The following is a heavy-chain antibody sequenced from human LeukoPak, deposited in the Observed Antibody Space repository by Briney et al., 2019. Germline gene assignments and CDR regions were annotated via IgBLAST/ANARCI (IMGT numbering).Heavy chain of an antibody. CDR3: ARDSPTITFGGVIAN. V-gene: IGHV3-7*01. CDR2: IKQDGSEK. D-gene: IGHD3-16*02. CDR1: GFTVSSNY. J-gene: IGHJ4*02. Sequence: GGSLRLSCAASGFTVSSNYMSWVRQAPGKGLEWVANIKQDGSEKYYVDSVKGRFTISRDNAKNSLYLQMNSLRAEDTAVYYCARDSPTITFGGVIANWGQGTLVTVSS.